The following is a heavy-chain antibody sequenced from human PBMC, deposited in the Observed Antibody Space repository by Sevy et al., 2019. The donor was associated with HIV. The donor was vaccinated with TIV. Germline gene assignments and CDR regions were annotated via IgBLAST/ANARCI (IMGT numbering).Heavy chain of an antibody. CDR3: ATTKDYYDSSGYPFDY. V-gene: IGHV1-24*01. CDR2: FDPEDGDPEDGKT. D-gene: IGHD3-22*01. CDR1: GYTLTQFS. J-gene: IGHJ4*02. Sequence: ASVKVSCKVPGYTLTQFSMHWVRQAPGKGLEWMTTFDPEDGDPEDGKTIYAQKFLGRVTMTEDTSTDTAYMELSSLRSDDTAVYYCATTKDYYDSSGYPFDYWGQGTLVTVSS.